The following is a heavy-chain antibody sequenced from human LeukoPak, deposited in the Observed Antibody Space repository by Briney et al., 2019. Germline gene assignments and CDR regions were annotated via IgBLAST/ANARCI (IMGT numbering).Heavy chain of an antibody. D-gene: IGHD2-2*01. CDR2: IKEDGGEA. J-gene: IGHJ6*03. CDR3: ATRKCSISACRASSYRCMDD. Sequence: PGGSLRLSCETSGFTFSGYWVTWVRQAPGKGLEWVANIKEDGGEANYVGSVKGRFTVSRDNAKQSLYLQMNSLRVEDTAIYYCATRKCSISACRASSYRCMDDWGKGTTVTVSS. V-gene: IGHV3-7*01. CDR1: GFTFSGYW.